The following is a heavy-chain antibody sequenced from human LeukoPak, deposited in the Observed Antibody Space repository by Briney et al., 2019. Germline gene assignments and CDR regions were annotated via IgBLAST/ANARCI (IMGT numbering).Heavy chain of an antibody. Sequence: PGGSLRLSCVASGFAFSDDSMNWVRQPPGKGLEWMGSIYYSGSTYYNPSLKSRLTISVDTSKNQFSLKLSSVTAADTAIYYCARDKGHYDVDYWGQGTLVTVSS. CDR3: ARDKGHYDVDY. CDR1: GFAFSDDS. J-gene: IGHJ4*02. CDR2: IYYSGST. D-gene: IGHD3-16*01. V-gene: IGHV4-38-2*02.